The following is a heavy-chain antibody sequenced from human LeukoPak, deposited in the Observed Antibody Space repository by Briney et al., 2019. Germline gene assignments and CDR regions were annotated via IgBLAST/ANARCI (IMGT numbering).Heavy chain of an antibody. CDR3: AKILKGTPDGMDV. CDR2: ISYDGSNK. D-gene: IGHD2-15*01. Sequence: GGSLRLSCAASGSTFSSYGMRWVRQAPGKGLEWVAVISYDGSNKYYADSVKGRFTISRDNSKNTLYLQMNSLRAEDTAVYYCAKILKGTPDGMDVWGQGTTVTVSS. J-gene: IGHJ6*02. CDR1: GSTFSSYG. V-gene: IGHV3-30*18.